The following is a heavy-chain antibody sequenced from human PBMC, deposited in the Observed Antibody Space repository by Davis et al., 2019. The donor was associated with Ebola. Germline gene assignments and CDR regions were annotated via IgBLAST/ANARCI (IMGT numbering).Heavy chain of an antibody. CDR1: GFTFSSYG. V-gene: IGHV3-30*18. CDR3: AKPYVWGSYRSYPHDY. CDR2: ISYDGSNK. J-gene: IGHJ4*02. Sequence: GGSLRLSCAASGFTFSSYGMHWVRQAPGKGLEWVAVISYDGSNKYYADSVKGRFTISRDNSKNTLYLQMNSLRAEDTAVYYCAKPYVWGSYRSYPHDYWGQGTLVTVSS. D-gene: IGHD3-16*02.